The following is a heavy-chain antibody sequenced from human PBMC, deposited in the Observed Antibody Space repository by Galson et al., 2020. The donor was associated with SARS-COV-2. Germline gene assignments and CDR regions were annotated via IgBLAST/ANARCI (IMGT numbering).Heavy chain of an antibody. J-gene: IGHJ6*02. CDR1: GYTFTGYY. D-gene: IGHD1-26*01. CDR3: ARGESGSYPPGYYGMDV. Sequence: ASVKVSCKASGYTFTGYYMHWVRQAPGQGLEWMGWINPNSGGTNYAQKFQGRVTMTRDTSISTAYMELSRLRSDDTAVYYCARGESGSYPPGYYGMDVWGQGTTVTVSS. V-gene: IGHV1-2*02. CDR2: INPNSGGT.